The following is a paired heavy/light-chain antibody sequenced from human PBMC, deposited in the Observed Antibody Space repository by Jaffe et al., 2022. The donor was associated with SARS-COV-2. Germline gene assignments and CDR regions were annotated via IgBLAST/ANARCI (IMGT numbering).Light chain of an antibody. J-gene: IGKJ2*01. CDR1: QTVSSFY. Sequence: EIVLTQSPGTLSLSPGERATLSCRASQTVSSFYLAWYQQKPGQAPRLLIYGASSRATGIPDRFSGSGSGTDFTLTISRLEPEDFALYYCQQYVSSPYTFGQGTKLEIK. V-gene: IGKV3-20*01. CDR3: QQYVSSPYT. CDR2: GAS.
Heavy chain of an antibody. CDR3: ARGKGDGRYAFDI. V-gene: IGHV3-48*01. J-gene: IGHJ3*02. D-gene: IGHD2-21*02. CDR2: IDSTSFAK. CDR1: GFTFSGYS. Sequence: ERVVESGGGLVQPGGSLRLSCEGSGFTFSGYSLNWVRQAPGKGLEWISYIDSTSFAKYYADSVKGRFTISRDNAKNSLYLQMNSLRAEDTALFYCARGKGDGRYAFDIWGQGTMVAVSS.